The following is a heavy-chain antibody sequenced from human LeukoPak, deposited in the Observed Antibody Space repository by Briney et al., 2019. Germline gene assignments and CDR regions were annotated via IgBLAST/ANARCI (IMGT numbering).Heavy chain of an antibody. CDR1: GGSISSSNW. V-gene: IGHV4-4*02. J-gene: IGHJ5*02. CDR3: ARDHGQNNWFDP. Sequence: PSETLSLTCAVSGGSISSSNWWSWVRQPPGKGLEWIGEIYHSGSTNYNPSLKSRVTISVDKSENQFSLKLSSVTAADTAVYYCARDHGQNNWFDPWGQGTLVTVSS. CDR2: IYHSGST.